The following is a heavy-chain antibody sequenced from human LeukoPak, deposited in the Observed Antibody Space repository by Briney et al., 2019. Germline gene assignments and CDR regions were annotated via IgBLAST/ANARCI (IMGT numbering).Heavy chain of an antibody. D-gene: IGHD6-6*01. CDR2: IYSGGST. J-gene: IGHJ6*02. Sequence: GGSLRLSCAASGFTVSSNYMSWVRQAPGKRLEWVSVIYSGGSTYYADSVKGRFTISRHNSKNTLYLQMNSLRAEDTAVYYCARDGGHEQLGMYYYYGMDVWGQGTTVTVSS. CDR1: GFTVSSNY. CDR3: ARDGGHEQLGMYYYYGMDV. V-gene: IGHV3-53*04.